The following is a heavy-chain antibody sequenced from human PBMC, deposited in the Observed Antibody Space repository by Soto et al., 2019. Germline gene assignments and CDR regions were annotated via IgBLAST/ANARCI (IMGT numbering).Heavy chain of an antibody. CDR3: ARDSGTNWKYCSGGSCYDWFDP. Sequence: ASVKVSCKASGGTFSSYAISWVRQAPGQGLEWMGGIIPIFGTANYAQKFQGRVTITADESTSTAYMELSSLRSEDTAVYYCARDSGTNWKYCSGGSCYDWFDPWGQGTLVTVSS. CDR2: IIPIFGTA. J-gene: IGHJ5*02. D-gene: IGHD2-15*01. CDR1: GGTFSSYA. V-gene: IGHV1-69*13.